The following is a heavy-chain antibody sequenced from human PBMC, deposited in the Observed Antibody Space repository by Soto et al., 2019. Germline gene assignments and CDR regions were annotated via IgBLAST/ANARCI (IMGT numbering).Heavy chain of an antibody. CDR1: GGSLSNYY. V-gene: IGHV4-59*01. CDR3: ARVGEDRVVTGNWYFDL. Sequence: QVPLQESGPGLVKPSETLSLTCAVSGGSLSNYYWSWIRQPPGKGLEWIGYIYDSGSTNYNPSLKSRVTISIDTSKNQFSLKLTSVTAADTAVYYCARVGEDRVVTGNWYFDLWGRGSLVTVSS. J-gene: IGHJ2*01. CDR2: IYDSGST. D-gene: IGHD2-21*02.